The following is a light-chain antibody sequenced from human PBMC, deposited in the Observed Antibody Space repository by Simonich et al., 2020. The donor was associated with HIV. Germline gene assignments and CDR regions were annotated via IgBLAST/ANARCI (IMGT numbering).Light chain of an antibody. V-gene: IGKV2-30*02. CDR3: MQGTHWPPIT. CDR2: KVS. J-gene: IGKJ3*01. Sequence: DVVMTQSPLSLPVTLGQPASISCRSSQSLVHSDGTTYLNWFQQRPGQSPRRLMYKVSNRDSGVPDRFSGSGSGTDFTLKSSRVEAEDVGVYYCMQGTHWPPITFGPGTKVDIK. CDR1: QSLVHSDGTTY.